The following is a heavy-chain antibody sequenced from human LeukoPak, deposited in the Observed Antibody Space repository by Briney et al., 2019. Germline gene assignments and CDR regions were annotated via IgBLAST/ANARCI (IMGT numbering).Heavy chain of an antibody. CDR3: ARGDPVVTAPFDY. V-gene: IGHV3-48*04. Sequence: GGSLRLSCAASGFTFSSYSMNWVRQAPGKGLEWVSYISSSSSTIYYADSVKGRFTISRDNAKNSLYLQTNSLRAEDTAVYYCARGDPVVTAPFDYWGQGTLVTVSS. J-gene: IGHJ4*02. CDR1: GFTFSSYS. D-gene: IGHD2-21*02. CDR2: ISSSSSTI.